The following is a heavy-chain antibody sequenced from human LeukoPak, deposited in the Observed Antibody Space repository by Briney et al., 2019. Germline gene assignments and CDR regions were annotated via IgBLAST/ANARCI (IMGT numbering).Heavy chain of an antibody. CDR2: ISAYNGNT. CDR3: AREFPQVGFDY. Sequence: GASVKVSCKASGYIFTSYGIIWVRQAPGQGLEWMGWISAYNGNTNYAQKLQGRVTMTTDTSTSTAYMELRSLRSDDTAVYYCAREFPQVGFDYWGQGTLVTVSS. CDR1: GYIFTSYG. J-gene: IGHJ4*02. D-gene: IGHD2-2*01. V-gene: IGHV1-18*01.